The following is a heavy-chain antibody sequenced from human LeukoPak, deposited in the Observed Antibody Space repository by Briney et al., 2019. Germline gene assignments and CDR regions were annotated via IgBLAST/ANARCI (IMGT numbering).Heavy chain of an antibody. V-gene: IGHV5-51*01. Sequence: GESLKISSKGSGYSFTSYWIAWVRQMPGKRLEWMGIIYPVDSDTRYSPSFQGQVTISSHNSISTAYLQWSSLKASDTAMYYCARQEGPGHRNRDLCMDVWGKGTTVTVSS. CDR3: ARQEGPGHRNRDLCMDV. CDR2: IYPVDSDT. D-gene: IGHD1-14*01. CDR1: GYSFTSYW. J-gene: IGHJ6*03.